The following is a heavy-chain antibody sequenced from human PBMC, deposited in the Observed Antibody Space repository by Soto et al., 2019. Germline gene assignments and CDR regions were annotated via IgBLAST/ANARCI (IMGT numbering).Heavy chain of an antibody. J-gene: IGHJ6*02. CDR1: GFTFSSYS. CDR3: AKASGLNPYYYYGLDV. V-gene: IGHV3-21*04. D-gene: IGHD3-10*01. Sequence: GSLQLSCAASGFTFSSYSMNWVRQAPGKGLEWVSGTSWSRKCVGYADSVKGRFTISRDSAKNYLYLQMNSLRPEDTALYYCAKASGLNPYYYYGLDVWGQGTTVTVSS. CDR2: TSWSRKCV.